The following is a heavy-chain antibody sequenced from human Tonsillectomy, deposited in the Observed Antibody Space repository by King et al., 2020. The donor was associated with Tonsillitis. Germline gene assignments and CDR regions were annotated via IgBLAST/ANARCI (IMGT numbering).Heavy chain of an antibody. J-gene: IGHJ4*02. D-gene: IGHD5-12*01. CDR1: GFTFSSYS. CDR3: ATLPGATIGLPYHNDY. CDR2: ISSSSSYI. Sequence: QLVPSGGGLVKPGGSLRLSCAASGFTFSSYSMNWVRQAPGKGLEWVSSISSSSSYIYYADSVKGRFTISRDNAKNSLYLQMNSLRAEDTAVYYCATLPGATIGLPYHNDYWGQGTLVTVSS. V-gene: IGHV3-21*01.